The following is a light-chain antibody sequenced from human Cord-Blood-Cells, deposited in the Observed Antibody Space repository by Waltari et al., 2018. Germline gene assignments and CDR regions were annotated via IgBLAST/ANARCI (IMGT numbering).Light chain of an antibody. V-gene: IGLV3-19*01. J-gene: IGLJ1*01. CDR1: SLRSYY. CDR3: NSRDSSGNHYV. CDR2: GKN. Sequence: SSELTHDPAVSVALGQTVRITCQGDSLRSYYASWYQQKPGQAPLLVIYGKNNRPSGIPDRFSGSSSGNTASLTITGAQAEDEADYYCNSRDSSGNHYVFGTGTKVTVL.